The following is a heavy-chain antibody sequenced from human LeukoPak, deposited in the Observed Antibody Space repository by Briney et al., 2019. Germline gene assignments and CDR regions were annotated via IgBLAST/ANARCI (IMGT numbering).Heavy chain of an antibody. CDR2: FDPEDGET. CDR1: GYTLTELS. CDR3: ARDSYYYDSSGYYIGGYYFDY. J-gene: IGHJ4*02. D-gene: IGHD3-22*01. Sequence: ASVKVSCTVSGYTLTELSMHWVRQAPGKGLEWMGGFDPEDGETIYAQKFQGRVTMTEDTSTDTAYMELSSLRSEDTAVYYCARDSYYYDSSGYYIGGYYFDYWGQGTLVTVSS. V-gene: IGHV1-24*01.